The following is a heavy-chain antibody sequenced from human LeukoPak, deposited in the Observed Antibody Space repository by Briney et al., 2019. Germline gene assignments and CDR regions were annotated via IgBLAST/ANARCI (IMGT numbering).Heavy chain of an antibody. D-gene: IGHD5-18*01. Sequence: SETLSLTCAVSGGSISNSDRWRWVRQPPGKGLEWIGEIYHTGSTNYNPSLKSRVTISVDKSKNQFSLNLSSVTAADTAVYYCARRIQLWPYYFDYWGQGTLVTVSS. J-gene: IGHJ4*02. CDR2: IYHTGST. CDR1: GGSISNSDR. V-gene: IGHV4-4*02. CDR3: ARRIQLWPYYFDY.